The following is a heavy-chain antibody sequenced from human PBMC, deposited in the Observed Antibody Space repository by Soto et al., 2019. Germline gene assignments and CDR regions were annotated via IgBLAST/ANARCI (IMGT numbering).Heavy chain of an antibody. J-gene: IGHJ4*02. CDR2: IYYSGST. CDR1: GGSISSYY. CDR3: ASSRGDADLFDY. Sequence: PSETLSLTCTVSGGSISSYYWSWIRQPPGKGLEWIGYIYYSGSTNYNPSLKNRVTISVDTSKNQFSLKLSSVTAADTAVYYCASSRGDADLFDYWGQGTLVTVSS. V-gene: IGHV4-59*01.